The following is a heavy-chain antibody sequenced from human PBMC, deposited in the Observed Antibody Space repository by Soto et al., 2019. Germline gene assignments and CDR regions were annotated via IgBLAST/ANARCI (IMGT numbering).Heavy chain of an antibody. V-gene: IGHV3-30*18. CDR1: GFTFTTFG. CDR3: AKDLQAYGDYNYYYYGMDV. Sequence: QVQLVESGGGVVQPGGSLRLSCTASGFTFTTFGIHWVRQAPGKGLEWEALISYDGHNKYYSDSVKGRFTISRDNYKNTLSPQMNSLRAEDTAVYYCAKDLQAYGDYNYYYYGMDVWGQGTTVSVSS. D-gene: IGHD4-17*01. J-gene: IGHJ6*02. CDR2: ISYDGHNK.